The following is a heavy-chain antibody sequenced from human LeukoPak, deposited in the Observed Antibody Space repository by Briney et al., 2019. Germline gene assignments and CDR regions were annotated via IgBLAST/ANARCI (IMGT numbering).Heavy chain of an antibody. CDR3: ARRYSDSSGYNWFDY. J-gene: IGHJ4*02. CDR1: GYSFTSYW. Sequence: GESLKISCKGSGYSFTSYWIGWVRQMPGKGLEWMGIIYPGDSDTRYGPSFQGQVTISADKSISTAYLQWSSLKASDTAMYYCARRYSDSSGYNWFDYWGQGTLVTVSS. D-gene: IGHD3-22*01. V-gene: IGHV5-51*01. CDR2: IYPGDSDT.